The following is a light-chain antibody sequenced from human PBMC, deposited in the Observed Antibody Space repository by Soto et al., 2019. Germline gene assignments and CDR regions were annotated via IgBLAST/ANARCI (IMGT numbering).Light chain of an antibody. Sequence: DVVMTQTPLSLSVTPGQPASISCKSSQSLLHSDGKTYLSWYLQKPGQPPRLLMYDVSNRFSGVPDRFSGSGSGTDFTLKISRVETEDVGVYYCMQCIQLPWTFGQGTKVEIK. CDR2: DVS. CDR3: MQCIQLPWT. CDR1: QSLLHSDGKTY. J-gene: IGKJ1*01. V-gene: IGKV2D-29*01.